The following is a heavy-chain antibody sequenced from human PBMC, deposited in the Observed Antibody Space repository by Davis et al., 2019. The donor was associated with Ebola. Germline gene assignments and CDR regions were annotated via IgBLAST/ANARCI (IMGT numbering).Heavy chain of an antibody. CDR3: ATGYNWNPD. V-gene: IGHV3-48*02. CDR1: GFTFSSYS. Sequence: GGSLRLSCAASGFTFSSYSMNWVRQAPGKGLEWVSYISSSSTIYYADSVKGRFTISRDNAKNSLYLQMNSLRDEDTAVYYCATGYNWNPDWGQGTLVTVSS. D-gene: IGHD1-1*01. CDR2: ISSSSTI. J-gene: IGHJ4*02.